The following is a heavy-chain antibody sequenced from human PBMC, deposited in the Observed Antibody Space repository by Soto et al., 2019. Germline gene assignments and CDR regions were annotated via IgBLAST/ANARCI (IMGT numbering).Heavy chain of an antibody. V-gene: IGHV4-38-2*02. CDR2: IYHSGST. J-gene: IGHJ5*02. CDR1: GYSISSGYY. CDR3: ARDLYCSSTSCRTMGGWFDP. D-gene: IGHD2-2*01. Sequence: ASETLSLTCADSGYSISSGYYWGWIRQPAGKGLEWIGSIYHSGSTYYNPSLRSRVTISVDTSKNQFSLKLSSVTAADTAVYYCARDLYCSSTSCRTMGGWFDPWGQGTLVTVSS.